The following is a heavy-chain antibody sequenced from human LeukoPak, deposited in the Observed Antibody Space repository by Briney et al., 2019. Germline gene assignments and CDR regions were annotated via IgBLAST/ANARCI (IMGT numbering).Heavy chain of an antibody. CDR2: IYSDGST. Sequence: GGSLRLSCAASGFTFSSYSMNWVRQAPGKGLEWVSIIYSDGSTYYADSVKGRFTISRDNSKNTLYLQMNSLRLEDTAVYYCAREGSGWYPFDYWGQGTLVTVSS. J-gene: IGHJ4*02. V-gene: IGHV3-66*02. CDR3: AREGSGWYPFDY. D-gene: IGHD6-19*01. CDR1: GFTFSSYS.